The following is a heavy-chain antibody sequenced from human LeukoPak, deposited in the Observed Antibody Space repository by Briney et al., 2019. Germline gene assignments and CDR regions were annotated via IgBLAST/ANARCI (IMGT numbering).Heavy chain of an antibody. J-gene: IGHJ4*02. CDR1: GITFSSYS. V-gene: IGHV3-21*04. D-gene: IGHD1-26*01. CDR2: ISSSSSYI. CDR3: AKDQGASSYSFDY. Sequence: GGSLRLSCADSGITFSSYSMNWVRQAPGKGLEWVSTISSSSSYIYYADSVKGRFTITRDNAKNPLYLQMNSLTAEDTAVYYCAKDQGASSYSFDYWGRGTLVTVSS.